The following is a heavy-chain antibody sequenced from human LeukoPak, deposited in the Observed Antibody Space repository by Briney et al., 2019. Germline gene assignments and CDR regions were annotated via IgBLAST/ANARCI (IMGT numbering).Heavy chain of an antibody. CDR3: GKDGGQYSSGPEFDP. CDR1: GIVFSNTA. V-gene: IGHV3-23*01. J-gene: IGHJ5*02. D-gene: IGHD6-19*01. CDR2: ISGGGERT. Sequence: GGSLRLSCAGSGIVFSNTAMNWARQSPGRGLEWVSAISGGGERTFYADSVKGRFTISRDNSKNMVYLQMNSLRADDTTIYYCGKDGGQYSSGPEFDPRGQGALVTVSS.